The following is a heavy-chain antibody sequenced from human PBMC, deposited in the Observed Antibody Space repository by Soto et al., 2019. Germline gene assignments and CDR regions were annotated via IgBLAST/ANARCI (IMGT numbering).Heavy chain of an antibody. J-gene: IGHJ4*02. CDR1: GFIFSNYE. CDR3: AREQTHLYSYDSSAY. CDR2: ISSSGSTI. V-gene: IGHV3-48*03. Sequence: EVQLVESGGGLVQPGGSLRLSCAASGFIFSNYEMNWVRQAPGKGLEWVSYISSSGSTIYYADSVKGRFTISRDNAKNSLFLQMNSLRAEDTAVYYCAREQTHLYSYDSSAYWGQGTLVTVSS. D-gene: IGHD3-22*01.